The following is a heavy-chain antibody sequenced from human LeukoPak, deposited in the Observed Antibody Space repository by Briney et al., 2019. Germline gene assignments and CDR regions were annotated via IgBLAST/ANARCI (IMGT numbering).Heavy chain of an antibody. V-gene: IGHV3-48*03. Sequence: GGSLRLSCAASGFAFSSYEMSWVRQAPGKGLEWVSYISSSGSTIYYADSVKGRFTISRDNAKNSLYLQMSSMRAEDTAVYYCARGPYYGDYVLWGQGTLVTVSS. CDR2: ISSSGSTI. J-gene: IGHJ4*02. D-gene: IGHD4-17*01. CDR3: ARGPYYGDYVL. CDR1: GFAFSSYE.